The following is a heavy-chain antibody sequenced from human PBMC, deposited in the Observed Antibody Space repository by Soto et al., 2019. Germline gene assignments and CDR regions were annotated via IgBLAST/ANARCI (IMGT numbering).Heavy chain of an antibody. D-gene: IGHD4-4*01. CDR2: ISGPGVT. V-gene: IGHV3-53*01. Sequence: GGSLRLSCAASGFSVTNTYMHWVRQAPGKGLEWVSAISGPGVTYYADSVKGRIALSRDTSQNTMYLHMRNLRADDTAVYYCARTRLQYRELVSWGQGTLVTVSS. J-gene: IGHJ5*02. CDR3: ARTRLQYRELVS. CDR1: GFSVTNTY.